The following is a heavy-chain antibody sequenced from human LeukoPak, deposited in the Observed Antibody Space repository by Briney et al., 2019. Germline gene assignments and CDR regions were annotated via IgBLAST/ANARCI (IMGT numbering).Heavy chain of an antibody. CDR3: ARDRYSTLGDMVRGALDP. D-gene: IGHD3-10*01. CDR1: GFTVSSDY. Sequence: GGSLRLSCAASGFTVSSDYMGWVRQAPGKGLEYVSIIYGGGDTFYADSVKGRFTISRDNAKNSLYLQMNSLRAEDTAVYYCARDRYSTLGDMVRGALDPWAREPWSPSPQ. V-gene: IGHV3-66*01. J-gene: IGHJ5*02. CDR2: IYGGGDT.